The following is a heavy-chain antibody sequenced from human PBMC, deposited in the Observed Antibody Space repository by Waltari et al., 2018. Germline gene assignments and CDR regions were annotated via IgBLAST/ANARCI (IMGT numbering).Heavy chain of an antibody. V-gene: IGHV4-39*01. Sequence: QLQLQESGPGLVKPSETLSLTCTVSGGSISSSSYYRGWLRQPPGKGLEWIGSIYYSGSTYYNPSLKSRVTISVDTSKNQFSLKLSSVTAADTAVYYCARPRVRRYFDLWGRGTLVTVSS. J-gene: IGHJ2*01. CDR3: ARPRVRRYFDL. CDR2: IYYSGST. CDR1: GGSISSSSYY. D-gene: IGHD6-13*01.